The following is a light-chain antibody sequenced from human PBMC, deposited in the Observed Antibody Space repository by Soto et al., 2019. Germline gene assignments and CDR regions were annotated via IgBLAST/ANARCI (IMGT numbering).Light chain of an antibody. CDR1: QSVSSN. J-gene: IGKJ5*01. CDR2: GAS. Sequence: EIVMTQSPATLSVSPGERATLSCRASQSVSSNLAWYQQKPGQAPRLLIYGASTRATGIPARFSGSGSGTEFTLTISSLQAEDVAVYYCQQYYITLPITFGQGTRLEIK. CDR3: QQYYITLPIT. V-gene: IGKV3-15*01.